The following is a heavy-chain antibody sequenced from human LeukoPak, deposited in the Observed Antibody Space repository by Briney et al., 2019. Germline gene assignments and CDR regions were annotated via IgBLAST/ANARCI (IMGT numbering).Heavy chain of an antibody. CDR3: ARGANSYNYHSSGYYYGY. J-gene: IGHJ4*02. CDR1: GGSISSYY. Sequence: PSETLSLTCTVSGGSISSYYWSCIRQPPGKGLEWIGYIYYSGSTNYNPSLKSRVTISVDTSKNQFSLKLSSVTAADTAVYYCARGANSYNYHSSGYYYGYWGQGTLVTVSS. V-gene: IGHV4-59*12. CDR2: IYYSGST. D-gene: IGHD3-22*01.